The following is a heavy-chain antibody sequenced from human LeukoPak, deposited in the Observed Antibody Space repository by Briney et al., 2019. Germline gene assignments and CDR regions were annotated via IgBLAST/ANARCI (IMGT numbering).Heavy chain of an antibody. V-gene: IGHV4-39*01. J-gene: IGHJ4*02. D-gene: IGHD3-9*01. CDR1: GGSFSGYY. CDR3: ARLAAAYDILTGYYPSPLDY. Sequence: SETLSLTCAVCGGSFSGYYWGWIRQPPGKGLEWIGSIYYSGSTYYNPSLKSRVTISVDTSKNQFSLKLSSVTAADTAVYYCARLAAAYDILTGYYPSPLDYWGQGTLVTVSS. CDR2: IYYSGST.